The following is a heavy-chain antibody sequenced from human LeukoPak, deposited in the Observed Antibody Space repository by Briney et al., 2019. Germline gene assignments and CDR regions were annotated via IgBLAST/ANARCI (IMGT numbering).Heavy chain of an antibody. CDR3: ARRDTVTIHTGDWFDP. J-gene: IGHJ5*02. V-gene: IGHV5-51*01. CDR2: IYPGDSDI. CDR1: GYSFTSYW. D-gene: IGHD4-17*01. Sequence: GESLKISCKGSGYSFTSYWIGWVRQMPGKGLEWMGIIYPGDSDIRYSPSFQGQVTISADKSISTAYLQWSSLKASDTAMYYCARRDTVTIHTGDWFDPWGQGTLVTVSS.